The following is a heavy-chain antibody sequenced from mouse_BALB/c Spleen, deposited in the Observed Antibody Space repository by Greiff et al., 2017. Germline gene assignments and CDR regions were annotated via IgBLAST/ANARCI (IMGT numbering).Heavy chain of an antibody. Sequence: EVQGVESGGGLVQPGGSLKLSCAASGFTFSSYGMSWVRQTPDKRLELVATINSNGGSTYYPDSVKGRFTISRDNAKNTLYLQMSSLKSEDTAMYYCAREGDGSSFAYWGKGLWSLSLQ. CDR1: GFTFSSYG. CDR2: INSNGGST. V-gene: IGHV5-6-3*01. D-gene: IGHD1-1*01. CDR3: AREGDGSSFAY. J-gene: IGHJ3*01.